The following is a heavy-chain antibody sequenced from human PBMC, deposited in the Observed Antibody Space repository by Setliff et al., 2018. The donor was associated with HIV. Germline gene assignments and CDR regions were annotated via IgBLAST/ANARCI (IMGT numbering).Heavy chain of an antibody. D-gene: IGHD3-3*01. CDR1: GFTFGDFG. Sequence: RLSCRTSGFTFGDFGMSWVRQAPGKGLEWVAFIRSKGYGGTTEYAASVKGRFTISRDDSKNSLHLQMNSLETEDTAVYYCARGLTIFGVVHDAFDIWGQGTMVTVSS. V-gene: IGHV3-49*04. CDR2: IRSKGYGGTT. J-gene: IGHJ3*02. CDR3: ARGLTIFGVVHDAFDI.